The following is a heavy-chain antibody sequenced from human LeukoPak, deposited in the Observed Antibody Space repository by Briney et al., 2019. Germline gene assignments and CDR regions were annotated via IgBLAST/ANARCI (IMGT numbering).Heavy chain of an antibody. CDR2: ISSSSSYI. D-gene: IGHD3-10*01. V-gene: IGHV3-21*01. CDR1: GFTFSSYS. CDR3: ARDWDYYGSGSYFQSKKGYYFDY. J-gene: IGHJ4*02. Sequence: GGSLRLFCAASGFTFSSYSMNWVRQAPGKGLEWVSSISSSSSYIYYADSVKGRFTISRDNAKNSLYLQMNSLRAEDTAVYYCARDWDYYGSGSYFQSKKGYYFDYWGQGTLVTVSS.